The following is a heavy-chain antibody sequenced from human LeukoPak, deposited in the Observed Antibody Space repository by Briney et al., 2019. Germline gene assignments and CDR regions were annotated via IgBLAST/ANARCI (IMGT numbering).Heavy chain of an antibody. CDR2: IFPGDSDI. CDR1: GYSISDYW. J-gene: IGHJ6*02. V-gene: IGHV5-51*01. CDR3: ARYGLEGYTGGRCYRSFYYYGMDV. Sequence: GESLKISCKGSGYSISDYWIGWVRQMPGKGLELLGIIFPGDSDIKYSPAFQGQVTIFSDRSISTAYLQWSSLKASDTARYYRARYGLEGYTGGRCYRSFYYYGMDVWGLGTTVTVSS. D-gene: IGHD2-15*01.